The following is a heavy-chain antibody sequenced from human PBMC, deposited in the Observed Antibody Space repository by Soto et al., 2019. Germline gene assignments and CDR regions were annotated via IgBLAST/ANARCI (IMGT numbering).Heavy chain of an antibody. Sequence: QVQLVQSGAEVKKPGSSVKVSCKASGGTFSSYTISWVRQAPGQGLEWMGRIIPILGIANYAQKFQGRVTINADKTPSTADMELSSLRSEDTAVYYCARRVGCSGGSCYVDYWGQGTLVTVSS. CDR3: ARRVGCSGGSCYVDY. J-gene: IGHJ4*02. CDR2: IIPILGIA. V-gene: IGHV1-69*02. D-gene: IGHD2-15*01. CDR1: GGTFSSYT.